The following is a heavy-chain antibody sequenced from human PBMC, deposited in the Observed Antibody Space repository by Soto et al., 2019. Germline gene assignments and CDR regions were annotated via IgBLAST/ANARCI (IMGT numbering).Heavy chain of an antibody. CDR1: GFTFSDHY. CDR2: TRNKANRYTT. J-gene: IGHJ4*02. Sequence: EVQLVESGGGLVQPGGSLRLSCAASGFTFSDHYMDWVRQAPGKGLEWVGRTRNKANRYTTEYAASVKGRFTISRDDSKNSLYLQMNSLKTYDTAVYYCARVPDRTDYDILTGYYFFDYWGQGTLVTVSS. CDR3: ARVPDRTDYDILTGYYFFDY. D-gene: IGHD3-9*01. V-gene: IGHV3-72*01.